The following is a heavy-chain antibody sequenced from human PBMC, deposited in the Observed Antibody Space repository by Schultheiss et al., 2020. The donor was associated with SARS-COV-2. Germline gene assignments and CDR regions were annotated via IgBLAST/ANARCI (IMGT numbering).Heavy chain of an antibody. CDR1: GFTFDDYG. Sequence: GESLKISCAASGFTFDDYGMSWVRQAPGKGLEWVSGINWNGGSTGYADSVKGRFTISRDNAKNSLYLQMNSLRLEDTAVYYCARGGSSGLFYFDYWGQGTLVTVSS. D-gene: IGHD6-19*01. CDR3: ARGGSSGLFYFDY. J-gene: IGHJ4*02. V-gene: IGHV3-20*04. CDR2: INWNGGST.